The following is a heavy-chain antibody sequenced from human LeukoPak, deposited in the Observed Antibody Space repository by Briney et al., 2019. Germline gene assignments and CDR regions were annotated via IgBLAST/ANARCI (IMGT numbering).Heavy chain of an antibody. D-gene: IGHD6-6*01. J-gene: IGHJ4*02. Sequence: GSLRLSCAASGFTFSRYWMSWVRQPPGKGLEWIGSIYYSGSTYYNPSLKTRVTISVDTSKNQFSLKLSSVTAADTAVYYCARHPSAARTPFDYWGQGTLVTVSS. CDR2: IYYSGST. V-gene: IGHV4-39*01. CDR1: GFTFSRYW. CDR3: ARHPSAARTPFDY.